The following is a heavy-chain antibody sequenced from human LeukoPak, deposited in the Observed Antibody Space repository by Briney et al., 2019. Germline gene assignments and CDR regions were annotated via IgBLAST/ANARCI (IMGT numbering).Heavy chain of an antibody. CDR2: IYYSGST. D-gene: IGHD3-10*01. CDR1: VDAIRSTAYY. CDR3: ARHPPYGSRNWGAYYFDS. J-gene: IGHJ4*02. Sequence: SETLSLTCNVSVDAIRSTAYYWGWIRQPPGKGLEWIGSIYYSGSTYYSPSLKSRVTISVDTSHNQFSLKLNSVTAADTAMYYCARHPPYGSRNWGAYYFDSWGQGTLVIVSS. V-gene: IGHV4-39*01.